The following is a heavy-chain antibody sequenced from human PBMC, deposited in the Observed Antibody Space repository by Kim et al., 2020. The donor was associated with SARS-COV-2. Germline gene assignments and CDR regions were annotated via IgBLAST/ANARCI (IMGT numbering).Heavy chain of an antibody. CDR1: GFTFSSYC. V-gene: IGHV3-21*01. J-gene: IGHJ6*02. CDR2: ISSNSSYI. Sequence: GGSLRLSCAASGFTFSSYCMNWVRQAPGKGLEWVSSISSNSSYIYYADSVKGRFTISRDSAKNSLFLQLNSLRAEDTAVYYCGGYWVGGINYYYGMEVWGQGTTVTVSS. CDR3: GGYWVGGINYYYGMEV. D-gene: IGHD3-16*01.